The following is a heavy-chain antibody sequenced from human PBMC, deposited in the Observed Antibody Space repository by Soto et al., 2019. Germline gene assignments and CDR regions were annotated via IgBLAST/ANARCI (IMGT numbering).Heavy chain of an antibody. J-gene: IGHJ4*02. Sequence: GGSLRLSCAASGFTFSSYAMHWVRQAPGKGLEWVAVISYDGSNKYYADSVKGRFTISRDNSKNTLYLQMNSLRAEDTAVYYCARVPPVYGGTNFDSWGQGTLDTVS. CDR3: ARVPPVYGGTNFDS. V-gene: IGHV3-30-3*01. CDR2: ISYDGSNK. CDR1: GFTFSSYA. D-gene: IGHD4-17*01.